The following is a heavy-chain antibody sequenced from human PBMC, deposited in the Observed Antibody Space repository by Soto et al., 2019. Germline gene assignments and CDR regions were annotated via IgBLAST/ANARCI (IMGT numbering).Heavy chain of an antibody. D-gene: IGHD6-6*01. CDR2: ISGSGGST. J-gene: IGHJ5*02. Sequence: GGSLILSCAASGFSCSSYAMSWARQAPGKGLEWVSAISGSGGSTYYADCVKGRFTMNRDNSKNTLYLQMNSLRAEDTAVYYCAKGPLYSSSLNWFDPWGQGTLVTVSS. V-gene: IGHV3-23*01. CDR1: GFSCSSYA. CDR3: AKGPLYSSSLNWFDP.